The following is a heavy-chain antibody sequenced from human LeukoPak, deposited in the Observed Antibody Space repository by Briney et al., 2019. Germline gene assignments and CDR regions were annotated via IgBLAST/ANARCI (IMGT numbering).Heavy chain of an antibody. CDR3: ASSDIVVVPAALGYRNYVGYFDY. CDR2: IYTSGST. D-gene: IGHD2-2*01. J-gene: IGHJ4*02. Sequence: PSEPLTLTCTVSGGSISSCSYYWSRIPQPGGKGLECIRRIYTSGSTNYNSAVKSRVTTSVDTSNNQSSLKLSSMTAADTGVYYCASSDIVVVPAALGYRNYVGYFDYWGQGTLVTVSS. V-gene: IGHV4-61*02. CDR1: GGSISSCSYY.